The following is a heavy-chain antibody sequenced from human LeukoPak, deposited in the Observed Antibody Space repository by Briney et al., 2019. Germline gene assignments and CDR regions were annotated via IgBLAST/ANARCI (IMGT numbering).Heavy chain of an antibody. D-gene: IGHD5-12*01. CDR1: GFTFRIYV. CDR3: AKGDQWLSDIFDG. Sequence: LAGGSLRLSCAASGFTFRIYVMTWVRQAPGKGLEWVSSISGSGDTTYYADSVKGRFSVSRDNSKNTHFLQMSRLRAEDTAVYYCAKGDQWLSDIFDGWGQGTLVTVSS. V-gene: IGHV3-23*01. CDR2: ISGSGDTT. J-gene: IGHJ4*02.